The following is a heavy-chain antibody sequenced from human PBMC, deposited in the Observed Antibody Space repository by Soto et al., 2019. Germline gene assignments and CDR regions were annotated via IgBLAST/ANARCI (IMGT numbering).Heavy chain of an antibody. J-gene: IGHJ5*02. CDR3: ASVTDWTSRFDP. Sequence: QVQLQESGPGLVKPSQTLSLTCTVSGGSISSGDYYWSWIRQPPGKGLEWIGYIYYSGSTYYNTSLKRRVTISVDTAKNQFSLKLSSVTAADTAVYYCASVTDWTSRFDPWGHGTLVTVSS. D-gene: IGHD3-9*01. V-gene: IGHV4-30-4*01. CDR1: GGSISSGDYY. CDR2: IYYSGST.